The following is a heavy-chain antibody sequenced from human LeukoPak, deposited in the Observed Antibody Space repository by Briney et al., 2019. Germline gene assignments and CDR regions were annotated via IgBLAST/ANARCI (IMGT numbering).Heavy chain of an antibody. CDR3: ARDIGAELLYNSNLYVTGGLNY. CDR2: IYYTGST. CDR1: GGSISSTTYY. V-gene: IGHV4-39*07. J-gene: IGHJ4*02. Sequence: SETLSLTCTVSGGSISSTTYYWGWIRQSPGKGLEWIGTIYYTGSTYYNPSLKSRVTISLDTSKNQFSLKLTSVTAADTAVYYCARDIGAELLYNSNLYVTGGLNYWGQGTLVTVSS. D-gene: IGHD6-13*01.